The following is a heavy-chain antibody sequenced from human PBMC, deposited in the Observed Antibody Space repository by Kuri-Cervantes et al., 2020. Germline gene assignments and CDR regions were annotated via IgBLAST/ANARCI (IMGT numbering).Heavy chain of an antibody. CDR2: INPNSGGT. V-gene: IGHV1-2*02. D-gene: IGHD3-10*01. Sequence: ASVKVSCKASGYTFTGYYMHWVRQAPGQGLEWMGWINPNSGGTNYAQKFQGRVTMTRDTSISTAYMELSRLRSDDTAVYYCARDADYYGSGSYNYWGQEPWSPSPQ. CDR3: ARDADYYGSGSYNY. J-gene: IGHJ4*01. CDR1: GYTFTGYY.